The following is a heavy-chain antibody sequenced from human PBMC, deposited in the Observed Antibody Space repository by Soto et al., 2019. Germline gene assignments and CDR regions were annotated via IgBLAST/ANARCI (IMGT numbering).Heavy chain of an antibody. Sequence: EVQLVESGGGLVQPGGSLRLSCVASGFTFTPSWMSWVRQAPGKGLEWVANIKQDGSEKYYVDSVKGRFTISRDNAKNSMYLEMDGLRAEDAALYYCGAISSPDDYWGQGTLVTVSS. CDR3: GAISSPDDY. V-gene: IGHV3-7*02. CDR1: GFTFTPSW. D-gene: IGHD6-13*01. CDR2: IKQDGSEK. J-gene: IGHJ4*02.